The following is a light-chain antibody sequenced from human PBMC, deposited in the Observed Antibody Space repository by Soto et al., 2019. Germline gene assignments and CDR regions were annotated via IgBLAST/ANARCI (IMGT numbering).Light chain of an antibody. Sequence: DIVMTQSPLSLPVTPGEPASISCRSSQSLLHSNGYNYLDWYLQKPGQSPQLLIYLGSNRASGVPDRFSGSGSGTDFTLKISRVEAEDVGVYYCMQALQTQWYTFGQGTKLEIK. CDR2: LGS. V-gene: IGKV2-28*01. CDR1: QSLLHSNGYNY. J-gene: IGKJ2*01. CDR3: MQALQTQWYT.